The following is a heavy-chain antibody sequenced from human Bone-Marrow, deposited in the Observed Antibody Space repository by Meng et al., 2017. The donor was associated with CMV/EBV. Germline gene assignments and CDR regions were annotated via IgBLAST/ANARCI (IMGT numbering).Heavy chain of an antibody. Sequence: SETLSLTCTVSGGSISSYYWSWIRQPPGKGLEWIGYIYYSGSTNYNPSLKSRVTISVDTSKNQFSLKLSSVTAADTAVYYCARDLAVLGDGMDFWGQGTTVTVSS. J-gene: IGHJ6*02. CDR3: ARDLAVLGDGMDF. V-gene: IGHV4-59*01. CDR2: IYYSGST. D-gene: IGHD3-3*01. CDR1: GGSISSYY.